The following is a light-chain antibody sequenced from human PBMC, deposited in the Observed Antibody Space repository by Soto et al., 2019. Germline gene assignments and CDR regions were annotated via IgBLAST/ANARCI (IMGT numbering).Light chain of an antibody. Sequence: EIVMTQSPATLSVSPGERATLSCRASQSVSSKLAWYQQKPGQAPRLLIYGASTRATGIPARFSGSGSGTEFTITISSLQTEDCSVYYCQHYNNRPLTFGGGTKVEIQ. CDR3: QHYNNRPLT. CDR1: QSVSSK. CDR2: GAS. V-gene: IGKV3-15*01. J-gene: IGKJ4*01.